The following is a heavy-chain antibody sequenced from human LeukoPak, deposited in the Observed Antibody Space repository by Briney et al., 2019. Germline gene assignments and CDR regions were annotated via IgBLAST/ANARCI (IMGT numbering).Heavy chain of an antibody. V-gene: IGHV3-15*01. CDR2: IKSKMAGGTA. CDR3: AWGGAQHYES. J-gene: IGHJ4*02. Sequence: GGSLRLSCAASGFTFSSYAMSWVRQAPGRGLEWVGRIKSKMAGGTADYAAPVKGRFTISRDDSRNTVDLQMNGLTVEDTALYYCAWGGAQHYESWGQGTLVTVSS. CDR1: GFTFSSYA. D-gene: IGHD3-16*01.